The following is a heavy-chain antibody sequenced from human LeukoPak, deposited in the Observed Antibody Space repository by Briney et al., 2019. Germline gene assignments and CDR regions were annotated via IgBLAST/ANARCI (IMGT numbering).Heavy chain of an antibody. Sequence: GASVKVSCKASGYTFTSYAMHWVRQAPGQRLEWMGWINAGNGNTKYSQKFQGRVTITRDTSASTAYMELRSLRSDDTAVYYCATRLEPHLVAVAAEAEAEDYYYYYMDVWGKGTTVTVSS. J-gene: IGHJ6*03. D-gene: IGHD6-19*01. CDR1: GYTFTSYA. CDR2: INAGNGNT. V-gene: IGHV1-3*01. CDR3: ATRLEPHLVAVAAEAEAEDYYYYYMDV.